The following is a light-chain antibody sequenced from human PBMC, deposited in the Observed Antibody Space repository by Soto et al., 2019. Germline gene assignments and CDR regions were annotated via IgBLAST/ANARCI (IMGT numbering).Light chain of an antibody. CDR2: GGF. CDR3: QCHQFDSSRVYS. Sequence: EIVLTQSPATLSLSPGERATLSCRASQSVTSTYLAWYQQKPGQSPRLIIYGGFIRASGFTDRFSGGGSGTDFTLTISRLEPEDSAVYSCQCHQFDSSRVYSFGQGTKLEI. V-gene: IGKV3-20*01. CDR1: QSVTSTY. J-gene: IGKJ2*03.